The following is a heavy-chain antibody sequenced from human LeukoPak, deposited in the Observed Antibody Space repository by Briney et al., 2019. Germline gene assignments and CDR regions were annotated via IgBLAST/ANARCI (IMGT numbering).Heavy chain of an antibody. CDR1: GASISSYY. J-gene: IGHJ5*02. Sequence: SETQSRTCSVSGASISSYYWSWIRQPPGKGLEWIGYINYSGSTNYNPSLKTRAPISVDTSKSHFSLKLNSVTAADTAVYYCARRSSDWFDPWRQGTLVTVSS. CDR2: INYSGST. V-gene: IGHV4-59*01. CDR3: ARRSSDWFDP. D-gene: IGHD1-26*01.